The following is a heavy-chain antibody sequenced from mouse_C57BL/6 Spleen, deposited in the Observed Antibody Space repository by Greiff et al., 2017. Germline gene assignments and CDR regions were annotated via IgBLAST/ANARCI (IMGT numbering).Heavy chain of an antibody. D-gene: IGHD4-1*01. Sequence: VKLQESGPGLVQPSQCLSITCTVSGFSLTSYGVHWVRQSPGKGLEWLGVIWSGGSTDYNAAFISRLGISKDNSKSQVFFKMSSLQADDTAIYYCARKLTGNYYAMDYWGQGTSVTVSS. V-gene: IGHV2-2*01. CDR3: ARKLTGNYYAMDY. CDR1: GFSLTSYG. CDR2: IWSGGST. J-gene: IGHJ4*01.